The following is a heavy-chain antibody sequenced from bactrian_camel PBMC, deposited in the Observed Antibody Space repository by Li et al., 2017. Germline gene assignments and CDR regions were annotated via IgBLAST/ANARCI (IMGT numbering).Heavy chain of an antibody. CDR1: GFTDSRKF. CDR3: AGASDGEACTYPFRERDFLY. CDR2: INSRGGL. D-gene: IGHD1*01. J-gene: IGHJ4*01. V-gene: IGHV3S40*01. Sequence: VQLVESGGGSVQAGGSLRLSCAASGFTDSRKFVGWFRQAPGKEREGVAGINSRGGLYYADSVEGRFTISQDNSKNTVYLQMNDLTPADTAMYYCAGASDGEACTYPFRERDFLYWGQGTQVTVS.